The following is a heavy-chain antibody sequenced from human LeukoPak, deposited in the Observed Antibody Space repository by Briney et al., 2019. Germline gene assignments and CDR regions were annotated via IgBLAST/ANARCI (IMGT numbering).Heavy chain of an antibody. V-gene: IGHV3-13*01. Sequence: SGGSLRLSCAASEFIFKNYDMQWVRQVPGKGLEWVSHIGVAGDKYYTDSVRGRFSISRENVQNSVFLQMNSLTAGDTAIYYCARSHYYGSGGDAFDLWGQGTAVIVSS. CDR1: EFIFKNYD. CDR3: ARSHYYGSGGDAFDL. D-gene: IGHD3-10*01. CDR2: IGVAGDK. J-gene: IGHJ3*01.